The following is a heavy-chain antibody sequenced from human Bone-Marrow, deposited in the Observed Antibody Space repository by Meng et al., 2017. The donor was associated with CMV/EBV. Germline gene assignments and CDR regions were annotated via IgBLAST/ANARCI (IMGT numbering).Heavy chain of an antibody. V-gene: IGHV1-69*02. D-gene: IGHD3-3*01. Sequence: SVKVSCKASGGTFSSYTISWVRQAPGQGLEWMGRIISILGIANYAQKFQGRVTITADKSTSTAYMELSSLRSEDTAVYYCARFMSGYDYWGQGTLVPVSS. CDR2: IISILGIA. J-gene: IGHJ4*02. CDR3: ARFMSGYDY. CDR1: GGTFSSYT.